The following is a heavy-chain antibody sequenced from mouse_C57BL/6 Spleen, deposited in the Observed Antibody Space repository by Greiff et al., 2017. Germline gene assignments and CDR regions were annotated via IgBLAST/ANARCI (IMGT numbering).Heavy chain of an antibody. Sequence: QVQLKESGAELVRPGASVTLSCKASGYTFTDYEMHWVKQTPVHGLEWIGAIDPETGGTAYNQKFKGKAILTADKSSSTAYMELRSLTSEDSAVYYCTRYYGSTRYFDVWGTGTTVTVSS. CDR3: TRYYGSTRYFDV. CDR2: IDPETGGT. CDR1: GYTFTDYE. V-gene: IGHV1-15*01. D-gene: IGHD1-1*01. J-gene: IGHJ1*03.